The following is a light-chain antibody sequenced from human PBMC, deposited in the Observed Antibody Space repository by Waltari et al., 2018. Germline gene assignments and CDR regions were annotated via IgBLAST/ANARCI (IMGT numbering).Light chain of an antibody. Sequence: EIVLTQSPGPLSLSPGERATLPCRASQSVGRALTWYQQKPGQAPSLLIYGASTRAPGIPDRFSGSGSGTDFSLTISRLEPDDFAVYFCQQYLRLPVTFGQGTTVEI. V-gene: IGKV3-20*01. CDR1: QSVGRA. CDR2: GAS. CDR3: QQYLRLPVT. J-gene: IGKJ1*01.